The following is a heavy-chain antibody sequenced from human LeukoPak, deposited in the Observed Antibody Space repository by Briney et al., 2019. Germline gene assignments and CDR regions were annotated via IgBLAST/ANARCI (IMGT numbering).Heavy chain of an antibody. Sequence: GGSLRLSCAASGFTFSSYAMSWVCQAPGKGLEWVSAISGSGGSTYYADSVKGRFTISRDNSENTLHLQMNSLRAEDTAVYYCARIPKTTYFDYWGQGTLVTVSS. J-gene: IGHJ4*02. D-gene: IGHD4-17*01. CDR3: ARIPKTTYFDY. CDR1: GFTFSSYA. CDR2: ISGSGGST. V-gene: IGHV3-23*01.